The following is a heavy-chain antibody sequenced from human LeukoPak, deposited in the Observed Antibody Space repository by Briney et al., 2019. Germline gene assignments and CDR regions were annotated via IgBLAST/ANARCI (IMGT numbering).Heavy chain of an antibody. D-gene: IGHD3-9*01. J-gene: IGHJ4*02. CDR3: AIVFDKGKTPGDAFDF. CDR2: IKADGTYT. CDR1: GFTFKNYW. V-gene: IGHV3-74*01. Sequence: GGSLRLSCAASGFTFKNYWMHWVRQAPGEGLVWVARIKADGTYTSYADSVNGRFTISTGKAKAAGFRPMNRLRAQDPARHICAIVFDKGKTPGDAFDFWGQGTLVTVSS.